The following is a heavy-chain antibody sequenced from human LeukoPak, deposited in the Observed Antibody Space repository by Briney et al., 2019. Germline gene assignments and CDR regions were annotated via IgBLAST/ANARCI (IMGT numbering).Heavy chain of an antibody. Sequence: ASVKVSCKVSGYTLTELSMHWVRQAPGKGLEWMGGFDPEDGETIYAQKFQGRVTMTRDTSTSTVYMELSSLRSEDTAVYYCAREGTYGDYRYWGQGTLVTVSS. CDR2: FDPEDGET. D-gene: IGHD4-17*01. J-gene: IGHJ4*02. CDR3: AREGTYGDYRY. CDR1: GYTLTELS. V-gene: IGHV1-24*01.